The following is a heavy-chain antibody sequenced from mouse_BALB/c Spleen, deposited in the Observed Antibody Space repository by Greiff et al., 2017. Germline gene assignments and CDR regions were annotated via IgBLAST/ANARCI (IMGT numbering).Heavy chain of an antibody. D-gene: IGHD4-1*01. J-gene: IGHJ2*01. CDR2: INPSNGGT. CDR3: ARAGTNDY. CDR1: GYTFTSYY. V-gene: IGHV1S81*02. Sequence: QVQLQQSGAELVKPGASVKLSCKASGYTFTSYYMYWVKQRPGQGLEWIGEINPSNGGTNFNEKFKSKATLTVDKSSSTAYMQLSSLTSEDSAVYYCARAGTNDYWGQGTTLTVSS.